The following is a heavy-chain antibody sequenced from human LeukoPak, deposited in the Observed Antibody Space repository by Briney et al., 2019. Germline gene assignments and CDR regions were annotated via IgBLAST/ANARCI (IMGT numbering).Heavy chain of an antibody. CDR2: ITISSTYL. CDR1: GFTFSAYN. Sequence: GGSLRHSCAAPGFTFSAYNMKCGRRTPGKGLGWVSSITISSTYLIYADSVRGGFTISRANAETPWFLQITTLRAKATPVNSFAKKSLSIGLRYFDYWGQGTLVTVSS. D-gene: IGHD2/OR15-2a*01. CDR3: AKKSLSIGLRYFDY. J-gene: IGHJ4*02. V-gene: IGHV3-21*01.